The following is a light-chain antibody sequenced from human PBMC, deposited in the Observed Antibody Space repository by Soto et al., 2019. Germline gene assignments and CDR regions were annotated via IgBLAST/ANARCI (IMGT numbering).Light chain of an antibody. CDR2: SNN. CDR1: SSNIGSNT. Sequence: QSVLTQPPSASGNPGQRVTISCSGSSSNIGSNTVNWYQQLPGTAPKLLIYSNNQRPSGVPDRFSGSKSGTSASLAISGLQSEDEADYYCAAWDDSLNGPHVVFGGGTKVTVL. J-gene: IGLJ2*01. V-gene: IGLV1-44*01. CDR3: AAWDDSLNGPHVV.